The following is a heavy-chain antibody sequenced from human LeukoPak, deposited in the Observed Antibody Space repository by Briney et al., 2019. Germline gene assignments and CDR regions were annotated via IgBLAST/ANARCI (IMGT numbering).Heavy chain of an antibody. CDR3: AREGILAAGDY. J-gene: IGHJ4*02. D-gene: IGHD6-13*01. V-gene: IGHV3-7*01. CDR1: GFTFIDYW. Sequence: GGSLRLSCAASGFTFIDYWMSWVRQAPGKGLEWVANIKQDGSEKYYVDSVKGRFTISRDNTKKSLYLQMNSLRVEDTAIYYCAREGILAAGDYWGQGTLVTLSP. CDR2: IKQDGSEK.